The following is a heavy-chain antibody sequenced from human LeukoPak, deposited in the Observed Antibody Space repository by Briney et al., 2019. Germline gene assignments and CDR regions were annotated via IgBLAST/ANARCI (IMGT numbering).Heavy chain of an antibody. CDR1: GGSFSGYY. CDR3: ARGADYYDSSGYLYFDY. J-gene: IGHJ4*02. Sequence: PSETLSLTCAVYGGSFSGYYWSWIRQPPGKGLEWIGEINHSGSTNYNPSLKGRVTISVDTSKNQFSLKLSSVTAADTAVYYCARGADYYDSSGYLYFDYWGQGTLVTVSS. V-gene: IGHV4-34*01. D-gene: IGHD3-22*01. CDR2: INHSGST.